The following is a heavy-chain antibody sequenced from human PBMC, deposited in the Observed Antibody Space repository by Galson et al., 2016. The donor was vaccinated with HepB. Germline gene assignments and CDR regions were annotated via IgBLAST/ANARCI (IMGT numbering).Heavy chain of an antibody. CDR1: GFSFSTSG. V-gene: IGHV3-23*01. J-gene: IGHJ4*02. CDR2: ITGSGATT. CDR3: GKHGGFDY. Sequence: SLRLSCAASGFSFSTSGVSWVRQTPGRGLEWVSGITGSGATTHYADSVRGRFTISRDNSKKTLYLYMNSLGAGDTAVYYCGKHGGFDYWGQGALVTVSA. D-gene: IGHD3-16*01.